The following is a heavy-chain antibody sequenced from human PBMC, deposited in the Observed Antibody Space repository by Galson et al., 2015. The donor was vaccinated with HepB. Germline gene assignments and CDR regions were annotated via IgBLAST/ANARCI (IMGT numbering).Heavy chain of an antibody. J-gene: IGHJ6*02. V-gene: IGHV4-61*02. Sequence: TLSLTCTVSGGSISSGSYYWSWIRQPAGKGLEWIGRIYTSGSTNYNPSLKSRVTISVDTSKNQFSLKLSSVTAADTAVYYCARDRAEIAAQSGGMDVWGQGTTVTVSS. D-gene: IGHD6-13*01. CDR2: IYTSGST. CDR1: GGSISSGSYY. CDR3: ARDRAEIAAQSGGMDV.